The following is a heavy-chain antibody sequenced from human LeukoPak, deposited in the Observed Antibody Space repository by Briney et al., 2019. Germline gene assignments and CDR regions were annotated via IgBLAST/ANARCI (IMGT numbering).Heavy chain of an antibody. J-gene: IGHJ5*02. CDR2: MNPNSGNT. Sequence: ASVKVSCKASGYTFTSYDINWVRQATGQGLEWMGWMNPNSGNTGYAQKFQGRVTMTRNTPISTAYMELSSLRSEDTAVYYCARDPVVVAASNGRENWFDPWGQGTLVTVSS. V-gene: IGHV1-8*01. CDR1: GYTFTSYD. D-gene: IGHD2-15*01. CDR3: ARDPVVVAASNGRENWFDP.